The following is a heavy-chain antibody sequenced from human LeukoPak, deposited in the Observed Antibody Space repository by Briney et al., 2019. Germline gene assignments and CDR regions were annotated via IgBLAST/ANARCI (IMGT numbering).Heavy chain of an antibody. D-gene: IGHD4-17*01. J-gene: IGHJ4*02. CDR3: ARGHYGVLPRD. CDR2: IYYSGST. V-gene: IGHV4-39*07. Sequence: WVRQPPGKGLEWIGSIYYSGSTYYNPSLKSRVTISVDTSKNQFSLKLSSVTAADTAVYYCARGHYGVLPRDWGQGTLVTVSS.